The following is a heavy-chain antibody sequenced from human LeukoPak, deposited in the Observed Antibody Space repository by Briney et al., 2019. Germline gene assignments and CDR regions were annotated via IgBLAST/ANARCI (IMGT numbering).Heavy chain of an antibody. J-gene: IGHJ4*02. CDR2: IYASGGA. CDR3: VRRHDY. V-gene: IGHV3-53*01. Sequence: GSLRLSCVASGFDVNDNFMLWIRQAPGQGLERISIIYASGGAFHSESVKGRFSAFRDTSKNTIFLQMNNLRAADTAMYYCVRRHDYWGQGTLVTVSS. CDR1: GFDVNDNF.